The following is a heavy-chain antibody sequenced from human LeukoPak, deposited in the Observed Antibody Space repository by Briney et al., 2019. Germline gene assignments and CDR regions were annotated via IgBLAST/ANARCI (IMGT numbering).Heavy chain of an antibody. CDR2: ISDTGTT. CDR3: TRGHYGP. Sequence: RGSLTLSCAVSGFSVTSAWMKWARQAPGKGLEWVDRISDTGTTEYAAPVKGRFTVSRDSKNTLYLQMNSLKAEDTAVYHCTRGHYGPWGQGTLVTVSS. D-gene: IGHD3-10*01. J-gene: IGHJ5*02. V-gene: IGHV3-15*07. CDR1: GFSVTSAW.